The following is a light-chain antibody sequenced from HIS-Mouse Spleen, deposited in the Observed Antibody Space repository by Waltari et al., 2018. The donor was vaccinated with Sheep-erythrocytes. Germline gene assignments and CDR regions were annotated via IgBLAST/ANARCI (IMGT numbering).Light chain of an antibody. V-gene: IGLV2-23*01. J-gene: IGLJ3*02. CDR2: EGS. CDR1: SSDVGSYNL. CDR3: CSYAGSSTPWV. Sequence: QSALTQPASVSGSPGQSITISCTGTSSDVGSYNLVSWYQQHPGKAPKLMIYEGSKRPSWVSNRFSGSKAGNTASLTISELQAEDEADYYCCSYAGSSTPWVFGGGTKLTVL.